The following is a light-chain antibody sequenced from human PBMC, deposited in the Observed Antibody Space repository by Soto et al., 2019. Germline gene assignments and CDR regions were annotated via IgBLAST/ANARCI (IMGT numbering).Light chain of an antibody. CDR1: QSISSY. CDR3: QQSYSTPPT. CDR2: AAS. V-gene: IGKV1-39*01. J-gene: IGKJ1*01. Sequence: DIKVTQSPASLSATEGDRVTITCRASQSISSYLNWYQQKPGKAPKLLIYAASSLQSGVPSRFSGSGSGTDFTLTISSLQPEDFATYYCQQSYSTPPTFGQGTKVDIK.